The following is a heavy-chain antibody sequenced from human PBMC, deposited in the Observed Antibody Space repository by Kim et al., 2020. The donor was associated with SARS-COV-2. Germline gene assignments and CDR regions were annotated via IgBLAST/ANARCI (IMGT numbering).Heavy chain of an antibody. CDR2: IYYSGST. CDR1: GGSISSSSYY. V-gene: IGHV4-39*01. J-gene: IGHJ4*02. CDR3: ARRPPPRTGTLDY. D-gene: IGHD3-9*01. Sequence: SETLSLTCTVSGGSISSSSYYWGWLRQPPGKGLEWIGSIYYSGSTYYNPSLKSRVTISVDTSKNQFSLKLSSVTAADTAVYYCARRPPPRTGTLDYWGQGTLVTVSS.